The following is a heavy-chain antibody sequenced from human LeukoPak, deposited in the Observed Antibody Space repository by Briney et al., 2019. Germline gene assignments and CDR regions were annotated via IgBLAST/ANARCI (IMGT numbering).Heavy chain of an antibody. Sequence: ASVKVSCKVSGYTLTELSMHWVRQAPGKGGEWMGGFDPEDGETIYAQKFQGRVTMTEDTSTDTAYMEMSSLRSEDTAVYYCATIVSSGYAYFDYWGQGTLVTVSS. V-gene: IGHV1-24*01. J-gene: IGHJ4*02. D-gene: IGHD3-22*01. CDR3: ATIVSSGYAYFDY. CDR1: GYTLTELS. CDR2: FDPEDGET.